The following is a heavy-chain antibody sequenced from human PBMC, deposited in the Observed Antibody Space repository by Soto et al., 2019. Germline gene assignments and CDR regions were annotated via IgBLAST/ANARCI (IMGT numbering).Heavy chain of an antibody. Sequence: PGGSLRLSCAASGFTFSNYAMSWVCQAPGKGLEWVSTLTRSGTTPYADSVRGRFTISRDNSKNTLYLQMDSLRAEDTAVYYCVRELAQGSLNYDSWGLGPLVTVSS. V-gene: IGHV3-23*01. D-gene: IGHD3-10*01. CDR2: LTRSGTT. J-gene: IGHJ4*02. CDR1: GFTFSNYA. CDR3: VRELAQGSLNYDS.